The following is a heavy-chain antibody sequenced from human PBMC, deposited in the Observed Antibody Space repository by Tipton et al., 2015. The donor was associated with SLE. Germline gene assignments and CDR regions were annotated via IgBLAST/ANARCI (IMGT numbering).Heavy chain of an antibody. CDR3: AGRSGGWGEFDY. CDR2: IYYSGST. CDR1: GDSISSGDYY. V-gene: IGHV4-61*08. D-gene: IGHD3-16*01. J-gene: IGHJ4*02. Sequence: TLSLTCTVSGDSISSGDYYWSWIRQPPGKGLEWIGYIYYSGSTNYNPSLKSRVTISVDTSKNQFSLKLRSVTAADTAVYYCAGRSGGWGEFDYWGQGTLVTVSS.